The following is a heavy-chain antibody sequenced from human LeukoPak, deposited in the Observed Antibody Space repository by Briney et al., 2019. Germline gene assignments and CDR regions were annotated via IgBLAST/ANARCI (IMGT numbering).Heavy chain of an antibody. V-gene: IGHV4-31*03. CDR1: GGSISSGGYY. CDR2: IYYSGST. J-gene: IGHJ5*02. D-gene: IGHD5-24*01. Sequence: PSETLSLTCTVSGGSISSGGYYWSWIRQHPGKGLEWIGYIYYSGSTYYNPSLKSRVTISVDTSKNQFSLNLSSVTAADTAVYYCAREEMATSNWFDPWGQGTLVTVSS. CDR3: AREEMATSNWFDP.